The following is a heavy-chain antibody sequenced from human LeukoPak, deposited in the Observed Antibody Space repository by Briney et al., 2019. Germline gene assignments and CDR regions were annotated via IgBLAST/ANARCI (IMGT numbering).Heavy chain of an antibody. D-gene: IGHD6-13*01. CDR3: AREAGPSSSWYKALDY. CDR1: GYSISSGYY. V-gene: IGHV4-38-2*02. CDR2: IYHSGST. Sequence: SETLSLTCAVSGYSISSGYYWGWIRQPPGKGLEWTGSIYHSGSTYYNPSLKSRVTISVDTSKNQFSLKLSSVTAADTAVYYCAREAGPSSSWYKALDYWGQGTLVTVSS. J-gene: IGHJ4*02.